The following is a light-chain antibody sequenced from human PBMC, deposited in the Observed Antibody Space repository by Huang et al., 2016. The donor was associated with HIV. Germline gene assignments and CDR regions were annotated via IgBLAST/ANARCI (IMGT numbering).Light chain of an antibody. CDR3: QQYDSLPIT. V-gene: IGKV1-33*01. J-gene: IGKJ5*01. Sequence: DIQMTQSPSSLSASVGDRVTITCQASPDISNSLNWYQQKAGKAPKLLIYDASNVETGVPSRFSGSGSGTNFTVTISSLQPDDFASYCQQYDSLPITFGQGTRLEIK. CDR1: PDISNS. CDR2: DAS.